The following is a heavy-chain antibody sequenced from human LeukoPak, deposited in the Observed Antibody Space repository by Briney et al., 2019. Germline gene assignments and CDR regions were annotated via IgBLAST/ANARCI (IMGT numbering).Heavy chain of an antibody. Sequence: PSETLSLTCTVSGGSIGPYYWSWIRQPPGKGLEWFGYMYYSGRTNYNPSLKSRVTISVGTSKNQFSLKLSSVTAADTAVYYCARSSGYYWYFDLWGRGTLVTVSS. D-gene: IGHD3-22*01. CDR2: MYYSGRT. V-gene: IGHV4-59*01. CDR1: GGSIGPYY. J-gene: IGHJ2*01. CDR3: ARSSGYYWYFDL.